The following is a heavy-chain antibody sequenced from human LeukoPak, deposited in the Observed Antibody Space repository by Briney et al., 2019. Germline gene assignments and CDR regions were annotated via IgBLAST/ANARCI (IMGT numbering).Heavy chain of an antibody. CDR1: GFTFSSYA. V-gene: IGHV3-23*01. CDR3: AKSSLGDTGAYQYYFDY. J-gene: IGHJ4*02. CDR2: ISDSGDST. D-gene: IGHD2-8*02. Sequence: GGSLRLSCSASGFTFSSYAMSWVRQAPGKWLEWVSAISDSGDSTYYADSVKGRFTISRDNSKNTLYLQMNSLRAEDTAVYYCAKSSLGDTGAYQYYFDYWGQGTLVTVSS.